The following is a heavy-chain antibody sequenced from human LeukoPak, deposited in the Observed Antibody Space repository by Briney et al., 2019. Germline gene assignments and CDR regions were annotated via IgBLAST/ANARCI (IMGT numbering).Heavy chain of an antibody. Sequence: ASVKVSCKASGGTFSSYAISWVRQAPRQGLEWMGGIIPIFGTANYAQKFQGRVTITADESTSTAYVELSSLRSEDTAVYYCARDGYNFAVPHDAFDTWGQGTMVTVSS. J-gene: IGHJ3*02. CDR2: IIPIFGTA. CDR1: GGTFSSYA. V-gene: IGHV1-69*13. D-gene: IGHD5-24*01. CDR3: ARDGYNFAVPHDAFDT.